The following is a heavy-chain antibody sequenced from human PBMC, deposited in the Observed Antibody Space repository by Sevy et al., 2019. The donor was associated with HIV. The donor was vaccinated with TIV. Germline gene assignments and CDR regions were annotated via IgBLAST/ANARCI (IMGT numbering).Heavy chain of an antibody. D-gene: IGHD3-10*01. J-gene: IGHJ6*02. Sequence: GGSLRLSCAASGFIFSSYDIHWVRQPTGKGLEWVSGIGTAGDTYYPASVKGRFTIYRENAKNSVYLHMNSQRARDTDVYYCAREVPGSLYGMDVWGQGTTVTVSS. V-gene: IGHV3-13*01. CDR3: AREVPGSLYGMDV. CDR2: IGTAGDT. CDR1: GFIFSSYD.